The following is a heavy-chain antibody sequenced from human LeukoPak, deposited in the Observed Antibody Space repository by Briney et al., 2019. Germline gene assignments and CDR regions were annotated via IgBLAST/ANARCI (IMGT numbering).Heavy chain of an antibody. CDR3: ARYPPMYDSSDDAFDI. V-gene: IGHV1-8*03. Sequence: ASVKVSCKASGYTFTSYDINWARQATGQGLEWMGWMNPNSGNTGYAQKFQGRVTITRNTSISTAYMELSSLRSEDTAVYYCARYPPMYDSSDDAFDIWGQGTMVTVSS. CDR2: MNPNSGNT. CDR1: GYTFTSYD. D-gene: IGHD3-22*01. J-gene: IGHJ3*02.